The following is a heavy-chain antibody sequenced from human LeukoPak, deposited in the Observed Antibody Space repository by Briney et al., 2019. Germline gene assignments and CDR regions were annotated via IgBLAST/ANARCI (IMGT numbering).Heavy chain of an antibody. J-gene: IGHJ5*02. D-gene: IGHD6-6*01. CDR3: ARQDRSSSPPKWFDP. CDR1: GGSISSYY. Sequence: SETLSLTCTVSGGSISSYYWSWIRQPPGKGLEWIGYIYDSGSTNYNPSLKSRVTISVDTSKNQFSLKMSSLTAADTAIYYCARQDRSSSPPKWFDPWGQGTLVTISS. CDR2: IYDSGST. V-gene: IGHV4-59*08.